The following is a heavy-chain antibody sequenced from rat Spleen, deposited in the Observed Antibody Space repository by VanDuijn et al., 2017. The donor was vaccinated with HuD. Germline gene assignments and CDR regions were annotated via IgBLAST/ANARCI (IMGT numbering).Heavy chain of an antibody. CDR2: ISPSGGST. V-gene: IGHV5-19*01. D-gene: IGHD1-11*01. J-gene: IGHJ4*01. Sequence: EVQLVESGGGLVQPGRSLKLSCAASGFVFSNFHLAWVRQAPTKGLEWVASISPSGGSTYYRDSVKGRFTISRDNAKSTLYLQMDSLRSEDTATYYCARHYDGGYDVMDAWGQGASVTVSS. CDR1: GFVFSNFH. CDR3: ARHYDGGYDVMDA.